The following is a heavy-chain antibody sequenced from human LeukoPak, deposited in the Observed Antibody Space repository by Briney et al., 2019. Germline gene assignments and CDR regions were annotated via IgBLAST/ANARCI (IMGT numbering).Heavy chain of an antibody. CDR2: IYSGGST. Sequence: PGGSLRLSCAASGFTVSSNYLSWVRQAPGKGLEWVSVIYSGGSTYYADSVKGRFTISRDNSKNTLYLQMNSLRAEDTAVYYCARGTEGAPLFDYWGQGTLVTVSS. J-gene: IGHJ4*02. D-gene: IGHD1-26*01. CDR1: GFTVSSNY. V-gene: IGHV3-66*01. CDR3: ARGTEGAPLFDY.